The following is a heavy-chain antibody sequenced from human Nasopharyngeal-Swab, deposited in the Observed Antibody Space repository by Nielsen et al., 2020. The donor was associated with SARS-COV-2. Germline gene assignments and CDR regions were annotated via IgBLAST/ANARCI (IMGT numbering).Heavy chain of an antibody. V-gene: IGHV1-69*13. CDR2: IIPIFGTA. Sequence: SVKVSCKASGGTFSSYAISWVRQAPGQGLEWMGGIIPIFGTANYARKFQGRVTITADESTSTAYMELSSLRSEDTAVYYCARDLEDGYNLLSPGDYWGQGTLVTVSS. J-gene: IGHJ4*02. CDR3: ARDLEDGYNLLSPGDY. D-gene: IGHD5-24*01. CDR1: GGTFSSYA.